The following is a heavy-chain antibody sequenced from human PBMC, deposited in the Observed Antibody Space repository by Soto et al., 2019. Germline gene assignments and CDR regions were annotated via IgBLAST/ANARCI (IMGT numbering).Heavy chain of an antibody. J-gene: IGHJ4*02. CDR2: LSGSGTST. D-gene: IGHD6-19*01. V-gene: IGHV3-23*01. CDR1: GFSFVNYA. Sequence: GGSLRLSCAASGFSFVNYAMNWVRHAPGKGLEWVSGLSGSGTSTYYADSVKGRFTISRDNSRFTLFLQMNSLTADDTAVYYCAKATTTGGWFNHFGSWGRGALVTVSS. CDR3: AKATTTGGWFNHFGS.